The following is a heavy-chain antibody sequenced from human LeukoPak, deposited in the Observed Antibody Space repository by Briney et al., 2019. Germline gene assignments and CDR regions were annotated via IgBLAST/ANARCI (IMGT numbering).Heavy chain of an antibody. J-gene: IGHJ4*02. Sequence: PSETLSLTCTVSGGSISTSSYYWGWVRQPPGKGLEWIGRIYTSGSTNYNPSLKSRVTISVDTSKNQISLKLSSVTAADTAVYYCARDRSGYGGNYYFDYWGQGTLVTVSS. CDR1: GGSISTSSYY. V-gene: IGHV4-39*07. CDR3: ARDRSGYGGNYYFDY. D-gene: IGHD4-23*01. CDR2: IYTSGST.